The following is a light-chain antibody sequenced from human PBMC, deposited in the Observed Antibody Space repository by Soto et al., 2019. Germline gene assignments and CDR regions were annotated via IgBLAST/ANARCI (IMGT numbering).Light chain of an antibody. Sequence: SYELTQPRSVSVSTGQTASITCSGDKLGDKYACWYQQKPGQSPVLVIYQDSKRPSGIPERFSGSNSGNTATLTISGTQAMDEADYYCQAWDSSTGVFGTGTKVTVL. J-gene: IGLJ1*01. V-gene: IGLV3-1*01. CDR1: KLGDKY. CDR2: QDS. CDR3: QAWDSSTGV.